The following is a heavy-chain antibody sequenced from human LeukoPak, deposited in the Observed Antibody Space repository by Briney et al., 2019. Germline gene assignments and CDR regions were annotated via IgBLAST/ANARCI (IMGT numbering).Heavy chain of an antibody. D-gene: IGHD3-22*01. CDR3: AKDPTPYYDSASGAFDI. CDR1: GFTFDDYA. CDR2: ISWNSGSI. V-gene: IGHV3-9*01. Sequence: GGSLRLSCAASGFTFDDYAMHWVRQAPGKGLEWVSGISWNSGSIGYADSVKGRFTISRDNAKNSLYLQMNSLRAEDTALYYCAKDPTPYYDSASGAFDIWGQGTMVTVSS. J-gene: IGHJ3*02.